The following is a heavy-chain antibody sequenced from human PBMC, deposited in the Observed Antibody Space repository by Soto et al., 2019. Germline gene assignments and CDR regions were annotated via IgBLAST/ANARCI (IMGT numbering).Heavy chain of an antibody. CDR1: GGTFSSYA. CDR3: AREEGYYDSSGYYWSGAFDI. D-gene: IGHD3-22*01. Sequence: QVQLVQSGAEVKKPGSSVKVSCKASGGTFSSYAISWVRQAPGQGLEWMGGIIPIFGTANYAQKFQGRVTITADKSTSTAYMGLSSLRSEDTAVYYCAREEGYYDSSGYYWSGAFDIWGQGTMVTVSS. J-gene: IGHJ3*02. V-gene: IGHV1-69*06. CDR2: IIPIFGTA.